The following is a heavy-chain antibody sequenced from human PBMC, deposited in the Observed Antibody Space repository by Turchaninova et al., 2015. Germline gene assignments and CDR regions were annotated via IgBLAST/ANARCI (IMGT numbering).Heavy chain of an antibody. V-gene: IGHV4-39*07. J-gene: IGHJ4*02. Sequence: QLQLQESGPGLVKPSATLSLPCTVSGGSTSGGGYYWGWFGQPPGKGLEWIGSIFYSGNTYYNSALKSRVTISVDTSKNQFSLKLNSVTAADTAVYYCARVGYCSGGNCYLAPTFDYWGQGTLVTVSS. D-gene: IGHD2-15*01. CDR1: GGSTSGGGYY. CDR2: IFYSGNT. CDR3: ARVGYCSGGNCYLAPTFDY.